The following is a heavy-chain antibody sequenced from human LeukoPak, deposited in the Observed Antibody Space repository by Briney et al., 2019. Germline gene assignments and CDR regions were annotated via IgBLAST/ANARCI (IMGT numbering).Heavy chain of an antibody. CDR2: INPNSGGT. Sequence: ASVKVSCKASGYTFTGYYMHWVRQAPGQGREWMGWINPNSGGTNYAQKFQGRVTMTRDTSISTAYMELSRLRSDDTAVYYCARGYCSSTSCLDWFDPWGQGTLVTVSS. CDR1: GYTFTGYY. D-gene: IGHD2-2*01. CDR3: ARGYCSSTSCLDWFDP. J-gene: IGHJ5*02. V-gene: IGHV1-2*02.